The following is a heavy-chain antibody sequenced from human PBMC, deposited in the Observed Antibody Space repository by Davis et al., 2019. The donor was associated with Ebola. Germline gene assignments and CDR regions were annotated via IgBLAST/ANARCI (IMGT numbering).Heavy chain of an antibody. CDR3: VKGGGSDAFDV. Sequence: PGGSLRLSCAVSGFTFRRYAMSWVRQAPGMGLEWVSAISATGDSTYDADSVEGRFTISRDNSRNTLYLHLNSLRADDTAVYYCVKGGGSDAFDVWGQGTRVTVSP. J-gene: IGHJ3*01. V-gene: IGHV3-23*01. CDR2: ISATGDST. CDR1: GFTFRRYA. D-gene: IGHD6-25*01.